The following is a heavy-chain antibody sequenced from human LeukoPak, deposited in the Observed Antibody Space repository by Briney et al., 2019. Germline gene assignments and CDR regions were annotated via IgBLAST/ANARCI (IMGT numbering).Heavy chain of an antibody. Sequence: GGSLRLSCAASGFTFSSYSMNWVRQAPGKGLEWVSSISSSSSYIYYADSVKGRFTISRDNAKNSLYLQMNSLRAEDTAVYYCARVLGYYYYYGMDVWGQGTTATVSS. J-gene: IGHJ6*02. CDR3: ARVLGYYYYYGMDV. CDR2: ISSSSSYI. CDR1: GFTFSSYS. V-gene: IGHV3-21*01.